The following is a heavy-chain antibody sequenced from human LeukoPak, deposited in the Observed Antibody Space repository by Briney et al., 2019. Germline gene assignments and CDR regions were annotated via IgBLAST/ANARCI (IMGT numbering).Heavy chain of an antibody. V-gene: IGHV4-4*07. CDR1: GGSISSYY. Sequence: SETLSLTCTVSGGSISSYYWSCIRQPAGKGREWIGRIYTSGSTNYNPSLKSRVTISVDKSKNQFSLKLSSVTAADTAVYYCAREAYCSGGSCYSGPFDYWGQGTLVTVSS. CDR2: IYTSGST. J-gene: IGHJ4*02. CDR3: AREAYCSGGSCYSGPFDY. D-gene: IGHD2-15*01.